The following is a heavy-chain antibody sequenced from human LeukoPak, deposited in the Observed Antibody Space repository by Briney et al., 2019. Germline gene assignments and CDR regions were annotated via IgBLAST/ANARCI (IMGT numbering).Heavy chain of an antibody. CDR3: AKDGPRYGDHVFDY. D-gene: IGHD4-17*01. CDR2: IKSKTDGGTT. Sequence: GGSLRLSCAASGFTFSNAWMSWVRQAPGKGLEWVGRIKSKTDGGTTDYAAPVKGRFTISRDDSKNTLYLQMNSLKTEDTAVYYCAKDGPRYGDHVFDYWGQGTLVTVSS. J-gene: IGHJ4*02. CDR1: GFTFSNAW. V-gene: IGHV3-15*01.